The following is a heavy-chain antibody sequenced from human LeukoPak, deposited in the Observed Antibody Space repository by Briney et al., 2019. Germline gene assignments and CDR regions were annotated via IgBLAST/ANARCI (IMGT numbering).Heavy chain of an antibody. D-gene: IGHD2-2*01. V-gene: IGHV4-59*01. CDR2: IYYSGST. CDR3: ARGGKEACSSTSCSAAHL. J-gene: IGHJ4*02. Sequence: SETLSLTCTVSGGSISSYYWSWIRQPPGKGLEWIGYIYYSGSTNYNPSLKSRVTISVDTSKNQFSLKLSSVTAADTAVYCCARGGKEACSSTSCSAAHLWGQGTLVTVSS. CDR1: GGSISSYY.